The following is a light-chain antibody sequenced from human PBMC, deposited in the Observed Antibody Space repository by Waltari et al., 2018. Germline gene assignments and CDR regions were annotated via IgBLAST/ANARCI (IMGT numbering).Light chain of an antibody. J-gene: IGLJ3*02. CDR1: DSSIASFG. CDR2: ENT. CDR3: QSYDNSLRGSLL. V-gene: IGLV1-40*01. Sequence: QSVLTQAPSVSGAPGQRVTISCPGGDSSIASFGVHWYQHLPGRVPKLLIYENTKRPSGVPDRFSGSKSGTSASLAIEGLQPEDEGDYYCQSYDNSLRGSLLFGGGTKVTV.